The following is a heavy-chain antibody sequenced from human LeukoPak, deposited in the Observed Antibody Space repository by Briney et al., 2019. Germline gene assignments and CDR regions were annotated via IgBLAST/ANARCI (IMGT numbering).Heavy chain of an antibody. Sequence: PSETLSLTCTVSGGSISSSSYYWGWLRQPPGKGLEWIGEINHSGSTNYNPSLKSRVTISVDTSKNQFSLKLSSVTAADTAVYYCATPRGYSYGREFGYWGQGTLVTVSS. V-gene: IGHV4-39*07. CDR2: INHSGST. CDR1: GGSISSSSYY. J-gene: IGHJ4*02. D-gene: IGHD5-18*01. CDR3: ATPRGYSYGREFGY.